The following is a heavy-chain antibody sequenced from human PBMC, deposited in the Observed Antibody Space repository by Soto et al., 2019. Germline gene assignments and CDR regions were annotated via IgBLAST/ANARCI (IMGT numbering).Heavy chain of an antibody. CDR3: ARSGVAVAGTDY. J-gene: IGHJ4*02. Sequence: PSETLSLTCAVYGGSFSGFSWSWIRQPPGKGLEWLGEINHRGTTNYNPSLKSRVTISVDTSKNQLSLRLSSVTAADTAVYYCARSGVAVAGTDYWGQGTLVTVSS. D-gene: IGHD6-19*01. CDR2: INHRGTT. V-gene: IGHV4-34*01. CDR1: GGSFSGFS.